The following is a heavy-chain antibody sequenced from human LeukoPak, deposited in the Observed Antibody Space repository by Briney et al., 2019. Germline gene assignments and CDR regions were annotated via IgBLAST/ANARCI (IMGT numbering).Heavy chain of an antibody. CDR1: GFTVSSNY. CDR2: IYSGGST. CDR3: AVVPAYYGMDV. V-gene: IGHV3-66*01. J-gene: IGHJ6*02. Sequence: GGSLRLSCAASGFTVSSNYMSWVRQAPGKGLEWVSVIYSGGSTYYADSVKGRFTISRDNSKNTLYLQMNSLRAEDTAVYYCAVVPAYYGMDVWGQGTTVTVSS. D-gene: IGHD6-6*01.